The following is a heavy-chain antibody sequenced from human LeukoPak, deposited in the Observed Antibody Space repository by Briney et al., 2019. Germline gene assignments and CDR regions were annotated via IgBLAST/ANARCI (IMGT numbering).Heavy chain of an antibody. CDR1: GYTFTGYY. CDR3: ARPRGSNWYYFDY. J-gene: IGHJ4*02. Sequence: ASVKASCKASGYTFTGYYIHWVRQAPGQGLEWMGWINPNSGDTNYAQKFQGRVTMTRDTSISTAYMELSRLRSDDTAVYYCARPRGSNWYYFDYWGQGTLVTVSS. V-gene: IGHV1-2*02. CDR2: INPNSGDT. D-gene: IGHD4-11*01.